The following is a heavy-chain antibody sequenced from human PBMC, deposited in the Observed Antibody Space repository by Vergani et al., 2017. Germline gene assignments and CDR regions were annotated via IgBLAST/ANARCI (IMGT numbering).Heavy chain of an antibody. V-gene: IGHV4-39*01. CDR2: IYYSGST. Sequence: QLQLQESGPGLVKPSATLSLTCSVSGASIRSSNYYWGWIRQPPGKGLEWIASIYYSGSTYYNPSVKSRVTISVATSKNQFSLRLSSVTAADTAVYFCARHSTVEWLVKLGGIDPWGQGILVTVSS. CDR3: ARHSTVEWLVKLGGIDP. D-gene: IGHD6-19*01. CDR1: GASIRSSNYY. J-gene: IGHJ5*02.